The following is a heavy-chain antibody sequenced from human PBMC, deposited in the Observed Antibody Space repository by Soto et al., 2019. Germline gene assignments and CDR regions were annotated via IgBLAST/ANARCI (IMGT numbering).Heavy chain of an antibody. CDR3: AKDPDDYGDYEGAFDI. V-gene: IGHV3-23*01. Sequence: EVPLLESGGGLVQPGGSLRLSCAASGFTFSSYAMSWVRQAPGKGLEWVSAISGSGGSTYYADSVKGRFTISRDNSKNTLYLQMNSLRAEDTAVYYCAKDPDDYGDYEGAFDIWGQGTMVTVSS. CDR1: GFTFSSYA. CDR2: ISGSGGST. J-gene: IGHJ3*02. D-gene: IGHD4-17*01.